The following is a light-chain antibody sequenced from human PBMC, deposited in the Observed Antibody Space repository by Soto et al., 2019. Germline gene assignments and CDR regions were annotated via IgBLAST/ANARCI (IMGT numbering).Light chain of an antibody. Sequence: QSALTQPPSASGSPGQSVTISCTGSSSDVGSYNYVSWYQQHPGKAPKLIIYEVTKRSSGVPDRFSGSKSSSTASLTVSGLQVEDEAYYHCSSFGVSKVFGGGTKLTVL. CDR2: EVT. CDR3: SSFGVSKV. J-gene: IGLJ2*01. V-gene: IGLV2-8*01. CDR1: SSDVGSYNY.